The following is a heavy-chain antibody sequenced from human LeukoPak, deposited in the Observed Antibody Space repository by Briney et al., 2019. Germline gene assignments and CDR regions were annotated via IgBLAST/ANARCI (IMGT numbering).Heavy chain of an antibody. Sequence: PGGSLRLSCAASGFIFPNAWVHWVRQAPGKGLEWVGRIKNKNSGRTTNYIAPVKGRFTISRDDSRNTLYLEMDSLKTDDTAIYYCVTDGGLLHYYFTYWGQGTLVTVSS. CDR3: VTDGGLLHYYFTY. D-gene: IGHD3/OR15-3a*01. V-gene: IGHV3-15*01. CDR1: GFIFPNAW. CDR2: IKNKNSGRTT. J-gene: IGHJ1*01.